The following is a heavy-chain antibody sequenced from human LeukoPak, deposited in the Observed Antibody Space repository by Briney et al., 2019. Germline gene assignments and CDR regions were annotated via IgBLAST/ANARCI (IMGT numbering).Heavy chain of an antibody. V-gene: IGHV3-23*01. CDR1: GFTFSSYA. J-gene: IGHJ4*02. CDR2: ISGSGGST. CDR3: AKVGYSSGWYSDYFDY. D-gene: IGHD6-19*01. Sequence: VGSLRLSCAASGFTFSSYAMSWVRQAPGKGLEWVSAISGSGGSTYYADSVKGRFTISRDNSKNTLYLQMNSLRAEDTAVYYCAKVGYSSGWYSDYFDYWGQGTLVTVSS.